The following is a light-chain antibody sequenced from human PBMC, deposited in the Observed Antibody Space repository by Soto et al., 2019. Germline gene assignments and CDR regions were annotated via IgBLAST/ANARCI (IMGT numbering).Light chain of an antibody. V-gene: IGLV2-11*01. J-gene: IGLJ1*01. Sequence: QSALTQPRSVSGSPGQSVTISCTGTSSDVGGFNSVSWYQQHPGKAPKLMIYDVNKRPSGVPDRFSGSKSGSTASLTISGLQAEDEADYYCFSYTSSGTYVFGTGTKVTVL. CDR3: FSYTSSGTYV. CDR1: SSDVGGFNS. CDR2: DVN.